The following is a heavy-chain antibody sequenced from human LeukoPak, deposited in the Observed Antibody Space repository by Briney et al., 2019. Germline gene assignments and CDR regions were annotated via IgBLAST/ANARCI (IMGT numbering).Heavy chain of an antibody. CDR3: ARLWFGELSRSPARDDY. V-gene: IGHV3-30*04. CDR2: ISYDGSNK. D-gene: IGHD3-10*01. J-gene: IGHJ4*02. Sequence: GGSLRLSCAASGFTFSGYAMHWVRQAPGKGLEWVAVISYDGSNKYYADSVKGRFTISRDNSKNTLYLQMNSLRAEDTAVYYCARLWFGELSRSPARDDYWGQGTLVTVSS. CDR1: GFTFSGYA.